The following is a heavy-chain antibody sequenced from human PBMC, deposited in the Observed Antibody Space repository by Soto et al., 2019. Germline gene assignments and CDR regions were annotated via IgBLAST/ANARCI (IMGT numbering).Heavy chain of an antibody. CDR3: ARDFPVYYDSSGRLGGVDY. J-gene: IGHJ4*02. D-gene: IGHD3-22*01. Sequence: WASVKVSCKASGYTFTSYGISWVRQAPGQGLEWMGWISAYNGNTNYAQKLQGRVTMTTDTSTSTAYMELRSLRSDDTAVYYCARDFPVYYDSSGRLGGVDYWGQGTLVTVSS. CDR1: GYTFTSYG. CDR2: ISAYNGNT. V-gene: IGHV1-18*01.